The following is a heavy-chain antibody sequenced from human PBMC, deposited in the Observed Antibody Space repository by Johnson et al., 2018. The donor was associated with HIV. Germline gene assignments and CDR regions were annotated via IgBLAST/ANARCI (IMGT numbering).Heavy chain of an antibody. J-gene: IGHJ3*02. CDR2: ITWNGGST. CDR1: GFTFDEYA. D-gene: IGHD7-27*01. V-gene: IGHV3-20*04. CDR3: ARDPTTQDSRLTGDFGAFDI. Sequence: VQLVESGGGVVRPGGSLRLSCAASGFTFDEYAMSWVRQVPGKGLEWVSVITWNGGSTNYAASVKGRFVLSRDNARNSLYLQMNGLTVEDTALYFCARDPTTQDSRLTGDFGAFDIWGQGTMVTVSS.